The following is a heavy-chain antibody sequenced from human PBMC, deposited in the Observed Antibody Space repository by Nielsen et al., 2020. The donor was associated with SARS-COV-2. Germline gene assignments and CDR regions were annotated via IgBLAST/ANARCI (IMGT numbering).Heavy chain of an antibody. CDR2: ISSSGSTI. CDR3: ARDQATGYYYYYYGMDV. D-gene: IGHD5-12*01. CDR1: GFTLSSYE. V-gene: IGHV3-48*03. Sequence: GGSLRLSCAASGFTLSSYEMNWVRQAPGKGLEWVSYISSSGSTIYYADSVKGRFTISRDNAKNSLYLQMNSLRAEDTAVYYCARDQATGYYYYYYGMDVWGQGTTVTVSS. J-gene: IGHJ6*02.